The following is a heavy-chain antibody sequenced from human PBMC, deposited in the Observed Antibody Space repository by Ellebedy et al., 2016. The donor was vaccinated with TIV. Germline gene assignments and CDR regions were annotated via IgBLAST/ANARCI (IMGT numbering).Heavy chain of an antibody. CDR2: IRNDGTL. J-gene: IGHJ5*01. V-gene: IGHV4-59*03. D-gene: IGHD3-22*01. CDR3: VRGDCSSCYIVS. Sequence: MPSETLSLTCPVSGHSIRNDHWGWIRQSPGKGLEWLGFIRNDGTLDYRPSLTGRVTISVDPSKNQVSLNLRSLTPADTAVHYCVRGDCSSCYIVSWGQGTLVTVSP. CDR1: GHSIRNDH.